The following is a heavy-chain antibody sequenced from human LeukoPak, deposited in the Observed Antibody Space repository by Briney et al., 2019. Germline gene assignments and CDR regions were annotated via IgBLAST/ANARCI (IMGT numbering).Heavy chain of an antibody. CDR1: GYTFIGYY. CDR3: ARSTSGSFHAAFDI. Sequence: ASVKVSCKASGYTFIGYYMHWVRQAPGQGLEWMGWINPNSGGTNYAQKFQGRVTMTRDTSISTAYMELSRLRSDDTAVYYCARSTSGSFHAAFDIWGQGTMVTVSS. J-gene: IGHJ3*02. V-gene: IGHV1-2*02. D-gene: IGHD1-26*01. CDR2: INPNSGGT.